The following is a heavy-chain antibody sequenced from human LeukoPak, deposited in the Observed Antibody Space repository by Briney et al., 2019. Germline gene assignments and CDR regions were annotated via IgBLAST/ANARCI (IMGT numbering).Heavy chain of an antibody. Sequence: SETLSLTCAVYGGPFRGYYWSWIRQPPGKGLEWIGDIIYNGNTNYNPSLNRRATISVDTSRKQFSLKLNSVTAADTAVYYCARGGAYDSSSGLGTKFDIWGQGTMVTVSS. CDR1: GGPFRGYY. J-gene: IGHJ3*02. CDR3: ARGGAYDSSSGLGTKFDI. V-gene: IGHV4-34*01. D-gene: IGHD3-22*01. CDR2: IIYNGNT.